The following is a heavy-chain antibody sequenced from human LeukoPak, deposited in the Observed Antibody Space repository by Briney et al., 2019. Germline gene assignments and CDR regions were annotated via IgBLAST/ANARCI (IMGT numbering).Heavy chain of an antibody. CDR3: AREGALDQHDAFDI. Sequence: ASVKVSCKASGYTFTSYYMHWVRQAPGQGLEWMGWINPNSGGTNYAQKFQGRVTMTRDTSISTAYMELSRLRSDDTAVYYCAREGALDQHDAFDIWGQGTMVTVSS. CDR2: INPNSGGT. J-gene: IGHJ3*02. D-gene: IGHD3-16*01. V-gene: IGHV1-2*02. CDR1: GYTFTSYY.